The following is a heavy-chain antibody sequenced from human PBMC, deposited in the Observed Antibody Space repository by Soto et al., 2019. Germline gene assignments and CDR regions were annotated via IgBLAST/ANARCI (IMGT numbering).Heavy chain of an antibody. V-gene: IGHV4-34*01. J-gene: IGHJ6*02. CDR1: GGSFSGYY. D-gene: IGHD1-7*01. CDR2: INHSGST. Sequence: PSETLSLTCAVYGGSFSGYYWSWIRQPPGKGLEWIGEINHSGSTNYNPSLKSRVTISVDTSKNQFSLKLSSVTAADTAVYYCAKLRGYGMDVWGQGTTVTVSS. CDR3: AKLRGYGMDV.